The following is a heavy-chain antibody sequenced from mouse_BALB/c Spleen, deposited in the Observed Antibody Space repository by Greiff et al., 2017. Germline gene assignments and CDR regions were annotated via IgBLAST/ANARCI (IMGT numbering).Heavy chain of an antibody. J-gene: IGHJ1*01. Sequence: VKLEESGPGLVQPSQSLSITCTVSGFSLTSYGVHWVRQSPGKGLEWLGVIWSGGSTDYNAAFISRLSISKDNSKSQVFFKMNSLQANDTAIYYCARKPLRQGYFDVWGAGTTVTVSS. V-gene: IGHV2-2*02. CDR1: GFSLTSYG. CDR2: IWSGGST. CDR3: ARKPLRQGYFDV. D-gene: IGHD1-2*01.